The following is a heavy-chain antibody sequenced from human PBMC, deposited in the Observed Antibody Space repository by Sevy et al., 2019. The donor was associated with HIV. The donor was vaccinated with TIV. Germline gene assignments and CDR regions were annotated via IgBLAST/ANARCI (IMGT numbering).Heavy chain of an antibody. CDR1: GFTFSSYA. CDR3: AGDGSSGGLFLKDYYYFGMDV. D-gene: IGHD3-16*01. Sequence: GGSLRLSCAASGFTFSSYAMHWVRQAPGKGLEWVAVISYDGNSKYADSVKGRFTISRDNSKNTLYLQMNSLRAEDTAVYYWAGDGSSGGLFLKDYYYFGMDVWGQGTTVTVSS. J-gene: IGHJ6*02. CDR2: ISYDGNSK. V-gene: IGHV3-30*03.